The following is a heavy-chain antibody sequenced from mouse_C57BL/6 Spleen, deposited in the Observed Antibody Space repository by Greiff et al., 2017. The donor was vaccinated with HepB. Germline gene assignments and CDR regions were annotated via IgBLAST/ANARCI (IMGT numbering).Heavy chain of an antibody. V-gene: IGHV1-82*01. CDR2: IYPGDGDT. CDR1: GYAFSSSW. D-gene: IGHD2-4*01. J-gene: IGHJ3*01. Sequence: QVQLKESGPELVKPGASVKISCKASGYAFSSSWMHWVKQRPGKGLEWIGRIYPGDGDTNYNGKFKGKATLTADKSSSTAYMQLSSLTSEDSAVYFCARGNYDYDEAYWGKGTLVTVSA. CDR3: ARGNYDYDEAY.